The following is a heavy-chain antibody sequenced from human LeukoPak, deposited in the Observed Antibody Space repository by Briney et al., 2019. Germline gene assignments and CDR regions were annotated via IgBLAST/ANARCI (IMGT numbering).Heavy chain of an antibody. CDR1: GFTFSSYS. Sequence: GGSLRLSCAASGFTFSSYSMNWVRQAPGKGLEWVSSISSSSSYIYYADSVKGRFTISRDNAKNSLYLQMNSLRAEDTAVYYCARVPPDYYDSSGYLDYWGQGTLVTVSS. J-gene: IGHJ4*02. CDR2: ISSSSSYI. CDR3: ARVPPDYYDSSGYLDY. D-gene: IGHD3-22*01. V-gene: IGHV3-21*01.